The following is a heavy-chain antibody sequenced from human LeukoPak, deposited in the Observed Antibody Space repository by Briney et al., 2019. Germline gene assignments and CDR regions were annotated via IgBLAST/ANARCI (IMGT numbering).Heavy chain of an antibody. Sequence: KPSETLSLTCAVYGGSFSGYYWSWIRQPPGKGLEWIGEINHSGSTNYNPSLKSRVTISVDTSKNQFSLKLSSVTAADTAVYYCARERPYYYGSGYGMDVWGQGTTVTVSS. D-gene: IGHD3-10*01. J-gene: IGHJ6*02. CDR3: ARERPYYYGSGYGMDV. CDR2: INHSGST. V-gene: IGHV4-34*01. CDR1: GGSFSGYY.